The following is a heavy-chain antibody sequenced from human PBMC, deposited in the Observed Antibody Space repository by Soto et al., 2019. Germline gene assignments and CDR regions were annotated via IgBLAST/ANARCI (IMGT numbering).Heavy chain of an antibody. CDR2: INPNSGGS. D-gene: IGHD2-2*01. Sequence: QVQLVQSGAEVKKPGASVKVSCKASRYTFSDYYMHWVRQAPGQGLEWMGWINPNSGGSNFARKFQGRVTMTRDTSISKAHMELSRLRSDDTAVYSCARGGFVGYCSSTSCLGWFDSWGQRTLVTVSS. CDR3: ARGGFVGYCSSTSCLGWFDS. J-gene: IGHJ5*01. V-gene: IGHV1-2*02. CDR1: RYTFSDYY.